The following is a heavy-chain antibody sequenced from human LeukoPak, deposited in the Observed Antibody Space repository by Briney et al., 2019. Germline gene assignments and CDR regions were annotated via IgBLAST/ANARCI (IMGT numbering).Heavy chain of an antibody. J-gene: IGHJ4*02. D-gene: IGHD5-18*01. Sequence: GGSLRLSCATSGFPFETNAMSWVRQAPGKGLEWVATIGNTETFYADSVTGRLTISQDNSKNTVNLQMNRLRVEDTAIYYCAKDWIQFNRVFDCFDSWGQGTLVTVSS. V-gene: IGHV3-23*01. CDR1: GFPFETNA. CDR3: AKDWIQFNRVFDCFDS. CDR2: IGNTET.